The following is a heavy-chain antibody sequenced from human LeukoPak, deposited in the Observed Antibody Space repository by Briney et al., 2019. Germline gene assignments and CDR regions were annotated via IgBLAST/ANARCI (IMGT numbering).Heavy chain of an antibody. CDR2: SIPIFGRR. CDR3: ARGRSGIPAVTYNWFDP. Sequence: ASVTVSCKASGGTFISNAIHWVRQAPGQGLEWMGGSIPIFGRRKYAQKFQGRVTITMDESTSTAYMELSSLRSEDTAVYFCARGRSGIPAVTYNWFDPWGQGTLVTVSS. CDR1: GGTFISNA. J-gene: IGHJ5*02. D-gene: IGHD6-13*01. V-gene: IGHV1-69*05.